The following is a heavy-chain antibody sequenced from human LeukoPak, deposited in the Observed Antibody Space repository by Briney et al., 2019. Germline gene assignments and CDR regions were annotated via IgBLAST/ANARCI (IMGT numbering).Heavy chain of an antibody. CDR1: GFTFSSYS. CDR2: ISSSSSTI. V-gene: IGHV3-48*04. CDR3: ARDPDTSVVAATYYYYGMDV. D-gene: IGHD2-15*01. J-gene: IGHJ6*02. Sequence: GGSLRLSCAVSGFTFSSYSINWVRQAPGKGLEWVSYISSSSSTIYYADSVKGRFTISRDNAKNSLYLQMNSLRAEDTAVYYCARDPDTSVVAATYYYYGMDVWGQGTTVTVSS.